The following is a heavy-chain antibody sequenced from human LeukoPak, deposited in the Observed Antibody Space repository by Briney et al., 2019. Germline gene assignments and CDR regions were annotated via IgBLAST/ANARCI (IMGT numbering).Heavy chain of an antibody. Sequence: GGCLRLSCAASGFTFSSYAMSWVRQAPGKGLEWVSGISGSGGSTYYADSVKGRFTISRDNSKNTLYLQMNSLRAEDTAVYYCAKDGGKSDDYWGQGTLVTVTS. J-gene: IGHJ4*02. CDR2: ISGSGGST. V-gene: IGHV3-23*01. CDR1: GFTFSSYA. D-gene: IGHD4-23*01. CDR3: AKDGGKSDDY.